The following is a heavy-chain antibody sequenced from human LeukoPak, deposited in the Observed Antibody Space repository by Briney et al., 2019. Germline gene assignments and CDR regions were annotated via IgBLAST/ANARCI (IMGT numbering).Heavy chain of an antibody. Sequence: PGGSLRPSCAASGFTFTSYWMHWVRQVPGTGQVWVSRINSDGSFTNYADSVKGRFTISRDNAKSTLYLQMNSLRVEDTAVYFCARDWPAARYYFDYWGQGTLVSASS. CDR2: INSDGSFT. V-gene: IGHV3-74*01. D-gene: IGHD2-2*01. CDR3: ARDWPAARYYFDY. CDR1: GFTFTSYW. J-gene: IGHJ4*02.